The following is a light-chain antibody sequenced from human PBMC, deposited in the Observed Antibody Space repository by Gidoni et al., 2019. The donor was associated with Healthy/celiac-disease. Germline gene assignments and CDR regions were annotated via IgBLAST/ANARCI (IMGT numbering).Light chain of an antibody. CDR2: YAS. CDR1: QSVSSY. CDR3: QQRSNWPLT. J-gene: IGKJ4*01. V-gene: IGKV3-11*01. Sequence: EIVLTQSPATLSLSPGERATLSCRASQSVSSYLAWYQQKPGQAPRLLIYYASNRATGIPARFSGRGSGTDFTLTISSLEPEDFAVYYCQQRSNWPLTFGGGTKVEIK.